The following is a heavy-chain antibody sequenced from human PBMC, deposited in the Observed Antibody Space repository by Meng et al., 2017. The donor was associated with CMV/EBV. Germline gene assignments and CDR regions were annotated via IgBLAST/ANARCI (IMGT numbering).Heavy chain of an antibody. D-gene: IGHD2-2*01. V-gene: IGHV1-2*02. CDR3: ARIGIVPAAPYYYYYGMDV. J-gene: IGHJ6*02. Sequence: ASVKVSCKASGYTFTGYYMHWVRQAPGQGLEWMGWINPNSGGTNYAQKFQGRVTMTRDTSISTAYMELSRLRSDDTAVYYCARIGIVPAAPYYYYYGMDVWGQGTTVTVSS. CDR2: INPNSGGT. CDR1: GYTFTGYY.